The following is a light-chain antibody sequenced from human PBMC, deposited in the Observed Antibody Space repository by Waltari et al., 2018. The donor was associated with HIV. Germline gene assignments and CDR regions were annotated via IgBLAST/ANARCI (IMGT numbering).Light chain of an antibody. CDR3: QVWDSRGV. CDR2: DES. J-gene: IGLJ3*02. V-gene: IGLV3-21*02. Sequence: SYVLTQPPSVSVAPGPTARISCGGNNIESNDVHWYQQKPGQAPVLVVYDESDRPSGIPERFSGSNSGNTATLTISRVEAGDEADYYCQVWDSRGVFGGGTKLTVL. CDR1: NIESND.